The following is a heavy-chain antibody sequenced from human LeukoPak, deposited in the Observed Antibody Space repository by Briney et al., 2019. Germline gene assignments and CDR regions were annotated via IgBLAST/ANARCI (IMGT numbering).Heavy chain of an antibody. Sequence: NPGGSLRLSCAASGFTFSSYAMSWVRQAPGKGLEWVSAISGSGGSTYYADCVKGRFTISRDNSKNTLYLQMNSLRAEDTAVYYCAKDLRDTAMVRTKPYYFDYWGQGTLVTVSS. V-gene: IGHV3-23*01. CDR1: GFTFSSYA. D-gene: IGHD5-18*01. CDR2: ISGSGGST. J-gene: IGHJ4*02. CDR3: AKDLRDTAMVRTKPYYFDY.